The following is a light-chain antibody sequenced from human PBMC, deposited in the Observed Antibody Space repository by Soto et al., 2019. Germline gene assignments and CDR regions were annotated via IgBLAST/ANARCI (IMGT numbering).Light chain of an antibody. V-gene: IGKV1-39*01. CDR3: QQSYSAPIT. CDR1: QSISSY. J-gene: IGKJ5*01. Sequence: IQMTQSPSSLSASLGDRFTIACRASQSISSYLNWYQQKPGKAPKLLIYAASSLQSGVPSRFSGSGSGTNFTLTISSLQPEDFAAYYCQQSYSAPITFGQGTRLEIK. CDR2: AAS.